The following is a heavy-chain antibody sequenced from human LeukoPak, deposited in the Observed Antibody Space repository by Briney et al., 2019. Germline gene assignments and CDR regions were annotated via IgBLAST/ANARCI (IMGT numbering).Heavy chain of an antibody. V-gene: IGHV3-23*01. J-gene: IGHJ4*02. CDR2: ISGSGGST. CDR1: GFTFSSYA. CDR3: ARSFGIAVAAPNY. D-gene: IGHD6-19*01. Sequence: GGSLRLSCAASGFTFSSYAMSWVRQAPGKGLEWVSAISGSGGSTYYADSVKGRFTISRDNSKNTLYLQMNSLRAEDTAVYYCARSFGIAVAAPNYWGQGTLVTVSS.